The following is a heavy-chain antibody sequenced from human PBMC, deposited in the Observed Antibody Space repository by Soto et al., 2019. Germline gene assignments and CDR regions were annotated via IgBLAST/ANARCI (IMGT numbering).Heavy chain of an antibody. J-gene: IGHJ5*02. V-gene: IGHV1-18*01. CDR2: ISGYNGDT. Sequence: GASVKVSCKASGYTFTRYGISWVRQAPGQGLEWMGWISGYNGDTKYAQKFQGRVTMTVDTSTTTAYMELRSLRSDDTAVYYCARGVGSGSYYNQYNWFDPWGQGTLVTVSS. D-gene: IGHD3-10*01. CDR1: GYTFTRYG. CDR3: ARGVGSGSYYNQYNWFDP.